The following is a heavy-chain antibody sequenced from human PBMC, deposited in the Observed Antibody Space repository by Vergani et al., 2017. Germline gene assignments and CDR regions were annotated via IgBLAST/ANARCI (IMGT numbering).Heavy chain of an antibody. CDR3: AKDHSYGDYYFDY. V-gene: IGHV3-23*01. Sequence: EVQLLESAGDLVQPGGSLRLSCAASGFTFSSYAMSWVRQAPGKGLEWVSAISGSGGSTYYADSVKGRFTISRDNSKNTLYLQMNSLRAEDTAVYYCAKDHSYGDYYFDYWGQGTLVTVSS. D-gene: IGHD4-17*01. CDR1: GFTFSSYA. J-gene: IGHJ4*02. CDR2: ISGSGGST.